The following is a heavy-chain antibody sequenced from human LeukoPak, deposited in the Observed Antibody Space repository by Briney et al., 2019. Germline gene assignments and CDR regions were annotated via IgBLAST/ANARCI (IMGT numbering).Heavy chain of an antibody. CDR1: GFTFSSYS. D-gene: IGHD5-18*01. CDR3: ARDRDTAMVTNHNRNYYYYGMDV. Sequence: PGGSLRLSCAASGFTFSSYSMNWVRQAPGKGLEWVSSISSSSSYIYYADSVKGRFTISRDNAKNSLYLQMNSLRAEDTAVYYCARDRDTAMVTNHNRNYYYYGMDVWGQGTTVTVSS. CDR2: ISSSSSYI. V-gene: IGHV3-21*01. J-gene: IGHJ6*02.